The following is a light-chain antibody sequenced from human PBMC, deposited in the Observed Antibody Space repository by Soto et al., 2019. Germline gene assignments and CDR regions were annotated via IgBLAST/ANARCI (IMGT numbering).Light chain of an antibody. CDR3: SSHAGSSAFYV. CDR2: EVT. CDR1: SSDIGAYDY. V-gene: IGLV2-14*01. J-gene: IGLJ1*01. Sequence: QSALTQPASVSGSPGQSITISCTGTSSDIGAYDYVSWYQQYPGRVPKLLIHEVTNRPSGVSDRFSGSKSGNTASLTISGLQTEDEADYYYSSHAGSSAFYVFGTGTKVTVL.